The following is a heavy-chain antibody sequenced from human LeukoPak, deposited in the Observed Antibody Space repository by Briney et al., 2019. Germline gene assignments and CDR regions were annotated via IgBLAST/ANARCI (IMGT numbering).Heavy chain of an antibody. D-gene: IGHD6-6*01. CDR2: MNPNSGNT. V-gene: IGHV1-8*03. CDR3: ARAPPYSSSSNYMDV. J-gene: IGHJ6*03. Sequence: GASVKVSCKASGYTFTSYDINWVRQATGQGLEWLGWMNPNSGNTGYAQKFQGRVTITRNTSISTAYMELSSLRSEDTAVYYCARAPPYSSSSNYMDVWGKGTTVTVSS. CDR1: GYTFTSYD.